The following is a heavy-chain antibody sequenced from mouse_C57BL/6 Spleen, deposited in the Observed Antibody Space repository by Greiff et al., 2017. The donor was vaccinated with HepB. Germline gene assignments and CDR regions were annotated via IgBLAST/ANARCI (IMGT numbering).Heavy chain of an antibody. CDR1: GFTFSDYG. CDR3: ARPITTVVATPGY. Sequence: EVKVEESGGGLVKPGGSLKLSCAASGFTFSDYGMHWVRQAPEKGLEWVAYISSGSSTIYYADTVKGRFTISRDNAKNTLFLQMTSLRSEDTAMYYCARPITTVVATPGYWGQGTTLTVSS. CDR2: ISSGSSTI. J-gene: IGHJ2*01. V-gene: IGHV5-17*01. D-gene: IGHD1-1*01.